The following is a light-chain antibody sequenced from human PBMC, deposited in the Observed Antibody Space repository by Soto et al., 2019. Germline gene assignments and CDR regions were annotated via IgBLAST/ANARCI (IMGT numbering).Light chain of an antibody. CDR3: QQYNNWPLT. CDR1: QSVSSN. Sequence: EIVMTRSPATLSVSPGERATLSCRAGQSVSSNLAWYQQKPGQAPRLLIYGASTRATGIPARLSASGSGTEYSLTISSLQSEKFAVYYCQQYNNWPLTFGGGTKVEI. J-gene: IGKJ4*01. V-gene: IGKV3-15*01. CDR2: GAS.